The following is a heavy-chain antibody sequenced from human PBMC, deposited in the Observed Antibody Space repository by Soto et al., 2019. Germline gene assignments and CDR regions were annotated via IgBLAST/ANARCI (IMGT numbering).Heavy chain of an antibody. V-gene: IGHV3-33*01. CDR1: GFTFSSYG. CDR3: ARDLFPLVRGVGDY. J-gene: IGHJ4*02. CDR2: IWYDGSNK. Sequence: QVQLVESGGGVVQPGRSLRLSCAASGFTFSSYGMHWVRQAPGKGLEWVAVIWYDGSNKYYADSVKGRFTISRDNSKNPLYLQMNSLRAEDTAVYYCARDLFPLVRGVGDYWGQGTLVTVSS. D-gene: IGHD3-10*01.